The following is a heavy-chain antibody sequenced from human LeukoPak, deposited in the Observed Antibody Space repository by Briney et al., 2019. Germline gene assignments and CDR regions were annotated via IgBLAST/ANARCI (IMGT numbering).Heavy chain of an antibody. Sequence: ASVKVSCKASGYTFTSYGINWVRQATGQGLEWMGWMNPNSGKTGYAQKFQGRVTMTRNTSISTAYMELSSLRSEDTAVYYCAGVDRSRWYGGIDVWGQGTKVTVSS. D-gene: IGHD6-13*01. J-gene: IGHJ6*02. V-gene: IGHV1-8*01. CDR3: AGVDRSRWYGGIDV. CDR1: GYTFTSYG. CDR2: MNPNSGKT.